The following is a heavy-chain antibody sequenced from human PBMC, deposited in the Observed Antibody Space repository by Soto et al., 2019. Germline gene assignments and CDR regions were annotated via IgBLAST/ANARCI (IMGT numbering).Heavy chain of an antibody. D-gene: IGHD3-16*01. V-gene: IGHV3-NL1*01. CDR1: GFSFSTYG. CDR3: ARDRSAWGQPNWFDR. Sequence: GGSLRLSCAASGFSFSTYGMHWFRQAPGKGLEWVSVIYSGGSTYYADSVKGRFTISRDNSKNSLYLQMNSLRAEDTAVYYCARDRSAWGQPNWFDRWGQGTLVTVSS. CDR2: IYSGGST. J-gene: IGHJ5*02.